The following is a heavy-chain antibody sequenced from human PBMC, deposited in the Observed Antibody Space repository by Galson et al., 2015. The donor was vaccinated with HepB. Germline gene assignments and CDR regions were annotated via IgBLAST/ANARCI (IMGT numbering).Heavy chain of an antibody. Sequence: SLRLSCAASGFAFSSYAMHWVRQAPGKGLEWVAVISYDGSNKYYADSVKGRFTISRDNSKNTLYLQMNSLRAEDTAVYYCARADVYYDILTGPTLDPYYYYGMDVWGQGTTVTVSS. CDR2: ISYDGSNK. V-gene: IGHV3-30-3*01. CDR3: ARADVYYDILTGPTLDPYYYYGMDV. CDR1: GFAFSSYA. D-gene: IGHD3-9*01. J-gene: IGHJ6*02.